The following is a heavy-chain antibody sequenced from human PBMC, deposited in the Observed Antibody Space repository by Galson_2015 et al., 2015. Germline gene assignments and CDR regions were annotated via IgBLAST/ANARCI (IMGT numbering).Heavy chain of an antibody. J-gene: IGHJ3*02. D-gene: IGHD3-9*01. V-gene: IGHV3-9*01. CDR2: ISWNSGSI. CDR1: GFTFDDYA. Sequence: SLRLSCAASGFTFDDYAMHWVRQAPGKGLEWVSGISWNSGSIGYADSVKGRFTISRDNAKNSLYLQMNSLRAEDTALYYCAKGQWLRDFEWLFQRDAVDIWGPGTMVTVSS. CDR3: AKGQWLRDFEWLFQRDAVDI.